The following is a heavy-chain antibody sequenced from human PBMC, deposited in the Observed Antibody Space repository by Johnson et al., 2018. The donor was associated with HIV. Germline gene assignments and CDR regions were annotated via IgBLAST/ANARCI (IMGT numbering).Heavy chain of an antibody. D-gene: IGHD6-13*01. V-gene: IGHV3-20*04. CDR3: AKGYIAAAGDGWDAFDI. J-gene: IGHJ3*02. CDR2: INWNGDST. Sequence: VQLVESGGGVVRPGESLRLSCAASGFTFDDYGMSWVRQAPGKGLEWVSGINWNGDSTGYAASVKGRFTISRDNSKNTLHLQMNSLRAEDTAVYYCAKGYIAAAGDGWDAFDIWGQGTMVTVSS. CDR1: GFTFDDYG.